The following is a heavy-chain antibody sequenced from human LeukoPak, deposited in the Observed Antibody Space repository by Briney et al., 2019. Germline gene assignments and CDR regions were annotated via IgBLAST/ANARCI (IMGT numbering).Heavy chain of an antibody. V-gene: IGHV4-59*01. CDR3: VARVSTMVLGDYFDP. CDR2: IDYNGRT. D-gene: IGHD5/OR15-5a*01. CDR1: GGSISGAF. J-gene: IGHJ4*02. Sequence: NPSETLSLTCTVSGGSISGAFWTWIRQPPGKGLEYLGYIDYNGRTNYNPSLKSRLTMSLDISKNQFSLKLSSLTPMDTAVYYCVARVSTMVLGDYFDPWGQGILVTVSS.